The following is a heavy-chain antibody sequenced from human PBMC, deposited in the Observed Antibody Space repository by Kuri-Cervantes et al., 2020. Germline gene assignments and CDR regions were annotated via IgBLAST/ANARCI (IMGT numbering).Heavy chain of an antibody. V-gene: IGHV4-39*01. CDR2: IYYSGST. J-gene: IGHJ4*02. CDR1: GGSISSSSYY. D-gene: IGHD3-22*01. CDR3: ARLVDSSRGPCFDY. Sequence: SETLSLTCTVSGGSISSSSYYWGWIRQPPGKGLEWIGSIYYSGSTYYNPSLKSRVTISVDTSKNQFSLKLSSVTAADTAVYYCARLVDSSRGPCFDYWGQGTLVTVSS.